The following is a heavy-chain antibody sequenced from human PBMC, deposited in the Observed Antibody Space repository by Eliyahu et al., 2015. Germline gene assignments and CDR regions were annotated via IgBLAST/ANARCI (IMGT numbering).Heavy chain of an antibody. CDR2: ISGSGGST. V-gene: IGHV3-23*01. Sequence: VQLXESGGGLVQPGGSLRLSCAAXXFTFSSYAMSWVRQAPGKGLEWVSAISGSGGSTYYADSXKGRFTISRDNSKNTLYLQMNSLRAEDTAVYYCAKKLPTGGYFDYWGQGTLVTVSS. CDR3: AKKLPTGGYFDY. CDR1: XFTFSSYA. D-gene: IGHD1-1*01. J-gene: IGHJ4*02.